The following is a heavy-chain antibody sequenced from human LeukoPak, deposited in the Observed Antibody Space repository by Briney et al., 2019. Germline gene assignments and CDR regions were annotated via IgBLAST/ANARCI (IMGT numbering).Heavy chain of an antibody. Sequence: SETLSLTCTVSGGSISSSSYYWGWIRQPPGKGLEWIGSIYYSGDTYYNPSLKSRVTISVDTSKNQFSLKLSSVTAADTAVYYCARGIAMGSYGFNWFDPWGQGTLVTVSS. D-gene: IGHD2-21*01. CDR2: IYYSGDT. V-gene: IGHV4-39*07. CDR1: GGSISSSSYY. J-gene: IGHJ5*02. CDR3: ARGIAMGSYGFNWFDP.